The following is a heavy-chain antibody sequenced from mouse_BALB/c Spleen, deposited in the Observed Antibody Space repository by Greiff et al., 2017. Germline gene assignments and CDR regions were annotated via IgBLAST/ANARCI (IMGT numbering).Heavy chain of an antibody. J-gene: IGHJ2*01. CDR3: ARQGGYDVFDD. V-gene: IGHV3-6*02. Sequence: EVQVVESGPGLVKPSQSLSLTCSVTGYSITSGYYWNWIRQFPGNKLEWMGYISYDGSNNYNPSLKNRISITRDTSKNQFFLKLNSVTTEDTATYYCARQGGYDVFDDWGQGTTLTVSS. CDR2: ISYDGSN. CDR1: GYSITSGYY. D-gene: IGHD2-2*01.